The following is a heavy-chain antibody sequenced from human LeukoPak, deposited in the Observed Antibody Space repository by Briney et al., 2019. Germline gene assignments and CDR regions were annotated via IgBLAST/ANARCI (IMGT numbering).Heavy chain of an antibody. V-gene: IGHV5-51*07. D-gene: IGHD2/OR15-2a*01. CDR3: ARINNYYYMDV. CDR2: IYPGDSET. CDR1: GYSFSSYW. J-gene: IGHJ6*03. Sequence: GESLKISCKGSGYSFSSYWIGWLHHLPGKGLDWMGIIYPGDSETRYSPSFQGQVTISADKSISTAYLQWSSLKASDSGMYFCARINNYYYMDVWGKGTTVTVSS.